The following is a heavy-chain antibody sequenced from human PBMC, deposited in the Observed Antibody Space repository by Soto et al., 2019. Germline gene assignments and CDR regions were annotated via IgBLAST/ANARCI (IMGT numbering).Heavy chain of an antibody. D-gene: IGHD2-15*01. CDR2: IKLSTDGGTT. CDR3: TTGSVEGV. CDR1: GFIFSKAW. Sequence: EEQLVESGGGLVKPGGSLRLSCAASGFIFSKAWMNWVRQAPGKGLEWVGRIKLSTDGGTTDYAAPMKGRFTISGDDSKNTLYLQMNSLKTEDTALYYCTTGSVEGVWGRGTTVTVSS. J-gene: IGHJ6*02. V-gene: IGHV3-15*07.